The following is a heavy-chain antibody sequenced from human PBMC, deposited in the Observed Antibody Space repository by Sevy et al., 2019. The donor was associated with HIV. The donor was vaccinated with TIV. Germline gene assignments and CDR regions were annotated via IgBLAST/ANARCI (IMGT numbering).Heavy chain of an antibody. CDR2: ISSSSSTI. CDR1: GFTFSSYS. Sequence: GGSLRLSCAASGFTFSSYSMNWVRQAPGKGLEWVSYISSSSSTIYYADSVKGRFTISRDNAKNSLYLQMNSLRDEDTAVYYYARGPPNLPDPYYFDYWGQGTLVTVSS. V-gene: IGHV3-48*02. J-gene: IGHJ4*02. CDR3: ARGPPNLPDPYYFDY.